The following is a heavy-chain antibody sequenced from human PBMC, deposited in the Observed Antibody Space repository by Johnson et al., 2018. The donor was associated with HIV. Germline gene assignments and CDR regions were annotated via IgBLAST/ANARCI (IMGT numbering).Heavy chain of an antibody. CDR1: GFTFSDYY. Sequence: VQLVESGGGLVKPGGSLRLSCAASGFTFSDYYMSWVRQAPGKGLEWVALIWYDGSNKYYADSVKGRFTISRDNAKNSLYLQMNSLRAEDTALNYCAKDRGLERRERAFDIWGQGTMVTVSS. CDR3: AKDRGLERRERAFDI. CDR2: IWYDGSNK. J-gene: IGHJ3*02. V-gene: IGHV3-30*02. D-gene: IGHD1-1*01.